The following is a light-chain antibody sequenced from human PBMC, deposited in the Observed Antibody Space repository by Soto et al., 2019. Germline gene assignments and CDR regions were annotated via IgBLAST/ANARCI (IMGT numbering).Light chain of an antibody. CDR3: QSYDSSLSGV. V-gene: IGLV1-40*01. J-gene: IGLJ1*01. CDR1: SSTIGAGYD. CDR2: GNS. Sequence: QSVLTQPPSVSGAPGQRVTISCTGSSSTIGAGYDVHWYQQLPGTAPNLLIYGNSNRSSGVPDRFSGSKSGTSASLAITGLQAEDEADYYCQSYDSSLSGVVGTGTKVTVL.